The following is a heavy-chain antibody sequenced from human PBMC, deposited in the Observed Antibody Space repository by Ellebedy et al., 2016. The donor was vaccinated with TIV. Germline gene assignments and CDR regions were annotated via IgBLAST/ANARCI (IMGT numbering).Heavy chain of an antibody. D-gene: IGHD3-9*01. CDR3: ARVDWLVDS. J-gene: IGHJ5*01. CDR2: INSDGTST. Sequence: GESLKISCAASGFTFSTYWMHWVRQVPGKGLVWVSRINSDGTSTSYADSVKGRFSISRDNAKNTLYLQMNSLRVEDTAVYYCARVDWLVDSWGQGTLVTVSS. CDR1: GFTFSTYW. V-gene: IGHV3-74*01.